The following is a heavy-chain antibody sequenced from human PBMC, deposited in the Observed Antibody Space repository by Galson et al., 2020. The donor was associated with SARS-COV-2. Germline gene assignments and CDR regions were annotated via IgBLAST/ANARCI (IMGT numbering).Heavy chain of an antibody. D-gene: IGHD3-3*01. CDR3: SKYDAGRL. CDR2: IKPDGSQQ. V-gene: IGHV3-7*01. CDR1: GFTISRYW. Sequence: GGSLRLSCAGSGFTISRYWMNWVRQAPGKGLEWVANIKPDGSQQQYVDSVKGRFVISRDNAQNSVYLQMNSLRAEDTAVYYCSKYDAGRLWGQGTMVTVSS. J-gene: IGHJ3*01.